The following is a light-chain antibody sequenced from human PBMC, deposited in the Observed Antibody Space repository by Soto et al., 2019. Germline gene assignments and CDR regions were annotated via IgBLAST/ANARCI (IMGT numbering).Light chain of an antibody. CDR3: AAWDDSLSGVV. J-gene: IGLJ2*01. CDR2: RND. Sequence: QSVLTQPPSASGTPGQRVTISCSGSSSNIGSNFAYWYQQLPGTAPKLLIYRNDQRPSGVPDRFSGSKSGTSASLAISGLRSEDEADYYCAAWDDSLSGVVFGGGTQLTVL. CDR1: SSNIGSNF. V-gene: IGLV1-47*01.